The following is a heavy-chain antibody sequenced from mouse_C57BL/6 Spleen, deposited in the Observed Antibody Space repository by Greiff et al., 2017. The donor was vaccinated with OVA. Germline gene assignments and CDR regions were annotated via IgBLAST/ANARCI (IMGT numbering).Heavy chain of an antibody. CDR2: ISGGGGNT. D-gene: IGHD2-4*01. CDR1: GFTFSSYT. V-gene: IGHV5-9*04. CDR3: ARRYYDYDEAMDY. Sequence: EVKLVESGGGLVKPGGSLKLSCAASGFTFSSYTMSWVRQTPEKRLEWVATISGGGGNTYYPDSVKGRFTISRDNAKNTLYLQMSSLKSEDTAMYYCARRYYDYDEAMDYWGQGTSVTVSS. J-gene: IGHJ4*01.